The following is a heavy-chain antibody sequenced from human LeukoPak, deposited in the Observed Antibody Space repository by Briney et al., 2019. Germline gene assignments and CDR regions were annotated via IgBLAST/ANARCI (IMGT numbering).Heavy chain of an antibody. CDR3: ARGNGRRDFWSGYYYYYYMDV. D-gene: IGHD3-3*01. CDR1: GGSISSHY. CDR2: IYYSGST. V-gene: IGHV4-59*11. J-gene: IGHJ6*03. Sequence: SETLSLTCTVSGGSISSHYWSWIRQPPGKGLEWIGYIYYSGSTNYNPSLKSRVTISVDTSKNQFSLKLSSVTAADTAVYYCARGNGRRDFWSGYYYYYYMDVWGKGTTVTVSS.